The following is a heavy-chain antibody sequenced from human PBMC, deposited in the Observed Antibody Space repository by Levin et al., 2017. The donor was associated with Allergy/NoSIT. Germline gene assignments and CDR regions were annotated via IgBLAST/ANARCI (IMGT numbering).Heavy chain of an antibody. CDR2: INHSGST. J-gene: IGHJ3*02. V-gene: IGHV4-34*01. CDR1: GGSFSGYY. Sequence: SQTLSLTCAVYGGSFSGYYWSWIRQPPGKGLEWIGEINHSGSTNYNPSLKSRVTISVDTSKNQFSLKLSSVTAADTAVYYCARKGSYGYELRGAFDIWGQGTMVTVSS. D-gene: IGHD5-18*01. CDR3: ARKGSYGYELRGAFDI.